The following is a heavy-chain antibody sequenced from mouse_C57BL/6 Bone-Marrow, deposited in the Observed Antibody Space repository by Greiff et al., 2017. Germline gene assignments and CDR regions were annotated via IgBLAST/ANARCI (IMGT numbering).Heavy chain of an antibody. D-gene: IGHD2-4*01. CDR3: AREVYYDYDGASWFAY. J-gene: IGHJ3*01. Sequence: QVQLQQPGAELVMPGASVKLSCKASAYTFTSYWMHWVKQRPGQGLEWIGEIDPSDSYTNYNQKFKGKSTLTVDKSSSTAYMQLSSLTSEDSAVYYGAREVYYDYDGASWFAYGGQGTLGTVSA. CDR2: IDPSDSYT. CDR1: AYTFTSYW. V-gene: IGHV1-69*01.